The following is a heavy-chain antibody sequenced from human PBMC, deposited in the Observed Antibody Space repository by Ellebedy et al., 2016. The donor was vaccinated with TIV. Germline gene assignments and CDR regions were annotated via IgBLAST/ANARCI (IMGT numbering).Heavy chain of an antibody. J-gene: IGHJ4*02. Sequence: AASVKVSCKASGYTFTSYPMHWVRQAPGQRLEWMGWISAGNVNTKYSQKFQGRVTITRDTSASTAYMELSSLRSEDTAVYFCARDRYWSPRYYFDYWGQGTLVTVSS. CDR3: ARDRYWSPRYYFDY. V-gene: IGHV1-3*01. CDR2: ISAGNVNT. D-gene: IGHD1-1*01. CDR1: GYTFTSYP.